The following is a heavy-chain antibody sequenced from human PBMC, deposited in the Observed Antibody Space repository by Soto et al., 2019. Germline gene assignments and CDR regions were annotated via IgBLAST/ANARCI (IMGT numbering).Heavy chain of an antibody. Sequence: ASVKVSCKASGYTFTSYAMHWVRQAPGQRLEWMGWINAGNGNTKYSQKLQGRVTTTRDTSASTAYLELSSLRSEDTAVYYCALGYYYYGMDVWGQGTTVTVSS. CDR3: ALGYYYYGMDV. D-gene: IGHD7-27*01. J-gene: IGHJ6*02. CDR2: INAGNGNT. CDR1: GYTFTSYA. V-gene: IGHV1-3*01.